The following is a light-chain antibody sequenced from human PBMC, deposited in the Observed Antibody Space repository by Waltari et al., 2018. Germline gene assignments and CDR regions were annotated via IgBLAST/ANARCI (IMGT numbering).Light chain of an antibody. CDR1: QSVDKN. J-gene: IGKJ5*01. Sequence: DIFLTQSPVTLSLSPGERATLSCRASQSVDKNLAWYLQKPGRAPKLLIYEASKRATGIPARFSGSGSGTDFTLTISSLEPDDFAVYYCQQREYWPITFGQGTRLDIK. CDR3: QQREYWPIT. CDR2: EAS. V-gene: IGKV3-11*01.